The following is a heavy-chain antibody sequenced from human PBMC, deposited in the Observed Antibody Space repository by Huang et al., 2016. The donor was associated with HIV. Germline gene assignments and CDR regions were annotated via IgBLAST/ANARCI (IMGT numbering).Heavy chain of an antibody. CDR1: GFTFGDYA. J-gene: IGHJ2*01. CDR3: SRETYYYDSSGYYSNYWYFDL. Sequence: EVQLVESGGGLVKPGRSLRLSCTASGFTFGDYAMSWLRQAPGQGLGWVGFIRSKTYGGTTEYAASVKGRFTISRDDSKSVAYLQMNSLKTEDTAVYYCSRETYYYDSSGYYSNYWYFDLWGRGTLVTVSS. D-gene: IGHD3-22*01. CDR2: IRSKTYGGTT. V-gene: IGHV3-49*05.